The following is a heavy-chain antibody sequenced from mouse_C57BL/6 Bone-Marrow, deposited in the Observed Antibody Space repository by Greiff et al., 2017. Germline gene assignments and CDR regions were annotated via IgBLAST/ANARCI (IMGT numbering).Heavy chain of an antibody. D-gene: IGHD2-12*01. J-gene: IGHJ4*01. Sequence: QVQLQQSGPGLVQPSQSLSITCTVSGFSLTSYGVHWVRQSPGKGLEWLGVIWSGGSTDYTAAFISRLSISKDNSKSQVFFKMNSLQADDTAIYYCASPLTTNYAMDYWGQGTSVTVSS. V-gene: IGHV2-2*01. CDR3: ASPLTTNYAMDY. CDR1: GFSLTSYG. CDR2: IWSGGST.